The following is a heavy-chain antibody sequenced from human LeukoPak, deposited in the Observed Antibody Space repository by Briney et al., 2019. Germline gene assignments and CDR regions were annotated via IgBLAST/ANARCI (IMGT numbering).Heavy chain of an antibody. CDR1: GGSFSIISYY. J-gene: IGHJ5*02. CDR3: ARHWQQWFDP. V-gene: IGHV4-39*01. CDR2: IYYSGST. Sequence: SETLSLTCTVSGGSFSIISYYGAGFRQPPGKGLEWIGSIYYSGSTYYNPSLKSRVTISVDTSKNQFSLKLSSVTAADTAVYYCARHWQQWFDPWGQGTLVTVSS. D-gene: IGHD6-13*01.